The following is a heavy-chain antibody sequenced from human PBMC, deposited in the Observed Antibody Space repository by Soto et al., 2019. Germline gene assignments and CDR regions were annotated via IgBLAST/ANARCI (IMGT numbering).Heavy chain of an antibody. V-gene: IGHV1-69*12. J-gene: IGHJ6*02. CDR1: GGSLSNYG. Sequence: QVQLVQSGAEVKKPGSSVKVSCKAFGGSLSNYGISWVRQAPGQGLEWMGAIIPVFGTSNYAQKFQDRVTITADESTTTVYMEVRSLTSEDTAVYYCARGDATKIVVTTYYAMDVWGQGTTVTVSS. CDR3: ARGDATKIVVTTYYAMDV. D-gene: IGHD3-22*01. CDR2: IIPVFGTS.